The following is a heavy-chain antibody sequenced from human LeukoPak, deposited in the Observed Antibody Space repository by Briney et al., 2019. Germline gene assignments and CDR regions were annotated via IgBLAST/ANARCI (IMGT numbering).Heavy chain of an antibody. CDR1: GFTFSSYS. D-gene: IGHD5-12*01. CDR3: ARDGYSGYDAFDI. J-gene: IGHJ3*02. CDR2: ISSSSSYI. Sequence: GGSLRLSCAASGFTFSSYSMNWVRQAPGKGLEWVSSISSSSSYIYYADSVKGRFTISRDNAKNSLYLQMNSLRAEDTAVYYCARDGYSGYDAFDIWSQGTMVTVSS. V-gene: IGHV3-21*01.